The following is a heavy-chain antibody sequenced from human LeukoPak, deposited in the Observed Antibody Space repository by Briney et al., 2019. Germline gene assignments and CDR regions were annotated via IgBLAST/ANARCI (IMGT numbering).Heavy chain of an antibody. V-gene: IGHV3-30*04. Sequence: GGSLRLSCAASGFTFSSYAMHWVRQAPGKGLEWVAVISYDGSNKYYADSVKGRFTISRDNSKNTLYLQMNSLRADDTAVYFCAKMSGVVWFGELRLPFDSWGQGTLVTVSS. CDR2: ISYDGSNK. D-gene: IGHD3-10*01. CDR1: GFTFSSYA. CDR3: AKMSGVVWFGELRLPFDS. J-gene: IGHJ4*02.